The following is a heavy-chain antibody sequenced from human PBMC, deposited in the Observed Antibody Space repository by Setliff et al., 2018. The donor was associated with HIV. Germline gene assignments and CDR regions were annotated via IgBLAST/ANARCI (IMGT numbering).Heavy chain of an antibody. CDR2: INHSGST. J-gene: IGHJ3*02. V-gene: IGHV4-34*01. CDR3: ARDKHNAFDI. CDR1: GGSFGTYY. Sequence: SETLSLTCAVYGGSFGTYYWSWIRQPPGVGLQWIGEINHSGSTHYNPSLKRRVTISVDTSKNQFSLKLNSVTAADTAVYYCARDKHNAFDIWGRGTLVTVSS.